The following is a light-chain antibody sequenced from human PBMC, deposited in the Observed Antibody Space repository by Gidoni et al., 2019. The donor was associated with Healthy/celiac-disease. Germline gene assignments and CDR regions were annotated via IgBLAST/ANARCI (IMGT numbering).Light chain of an antibody. Sequence: DIQMTQPPSFLFASVGDRVTITCRASQSISSYLNWYQQKPGEAPKLLIYAASSLQSGVPSRFSGSGSETDFTLTISSLQPEDFAAYYCQQSYSTPRWTFGQGTKVEIK. V-gene: IGKV1-39*01. CDR2: AAS. CDR1: QSISSY. CDR3: QQSYSTPRWT. J-gene: IGKJ1*01.